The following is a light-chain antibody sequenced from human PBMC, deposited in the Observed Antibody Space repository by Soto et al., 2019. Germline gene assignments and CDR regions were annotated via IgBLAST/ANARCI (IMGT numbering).Light chain of an antibody. V-gene: IGKV3-15*01. CDR1: QSVSSN. J-gene: IGKJ4*01. Sequence: EIVMTQSPATLSVSPGERATLSCRASQSVSSNLEWSQQKPGQAPRILIYGASTRATGIPARFSGSGSGTEFTLTVSSLQSEDFAVYYCQQYNNWPPPLTFGGGTKVEIK. CDR3: QQYNNWPPPLT. CDR2: GAS.